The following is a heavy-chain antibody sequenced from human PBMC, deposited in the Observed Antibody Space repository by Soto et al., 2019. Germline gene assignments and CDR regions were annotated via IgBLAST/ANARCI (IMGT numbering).Heavy chain of an antibody. Sequence: PGGSLRLSCAASGFTFSSYGMHWVRQAPGKGLEWVAVISYDGSNKYYADSVKGRFTISRDSSKNTLYLQMNSLRAEDTAVYYCAKDWSAERERYFDYWGQGTLVTVSS. V-gene: IGHV3-30*18. CDR3: AKDWSAERERYFDY. D-gene: IGHD1-1*01. CDR1: GFTFSSYG. CDR2: ISYDGSNK. J-gene: IGHJ4*02.